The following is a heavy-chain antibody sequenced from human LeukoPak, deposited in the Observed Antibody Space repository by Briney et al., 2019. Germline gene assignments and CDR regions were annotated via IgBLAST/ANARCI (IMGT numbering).Heavy chain of an antibody. CDR3: AKDYSSGLAY. J-gene: IGHJ4*02. Sequence: GGSLRLSCAASGFTFDDYAMHWVRQAPGKGLEWVSAISGSGGSTYYADSVKGRFTISRDNSKNTLYLQMNSLRAEDTAVYYCAKDYSSGLAYWGQGTLVTVSS. D-gene: IGHD3-22*01. V-gene: IGHV3-23*01. CDR2: ISGSGGST. CDR1: GFTFDDYA.